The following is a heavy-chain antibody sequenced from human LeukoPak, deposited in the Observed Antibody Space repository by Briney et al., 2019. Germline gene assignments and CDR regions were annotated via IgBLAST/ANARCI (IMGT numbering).Heavy chain of an antibody. CDR2: ISWNSGSI. CDR1: GFTFDDYA. Sequence: GGSLRLSCAASGFTFDDYAMHWVRQAPGKGLEGVSGISWNSGSIGYADSVKGRFTISRDNAKNSLYLQMNSLRAEDTAVYYCAKIDRGIFFRAFDIWGQGTMVTVSS. V-gene: IGHV3-9*01. CDR3: AKIDRGIFFRAFDI. D-gene: IGHD2-15*01. J-gene: IGHJ3*02.